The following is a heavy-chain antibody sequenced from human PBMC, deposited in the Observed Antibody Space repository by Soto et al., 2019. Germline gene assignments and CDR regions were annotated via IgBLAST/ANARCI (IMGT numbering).Heavy chain of an antibody. J-gene: IGHJ4*02. D-gene: IGHD3-3*01. Sequence: ASVKVSCKASVYTFTSYYMHWVRQAPGQGLAWMGIINPSGGSTSYAQKFQVRVTMTRDTTRSTHYLELRSLRSEDTAVYYCERVQDDFCPGYPYIDDWGQGTLVTVSS. CDR1: VYTFTSYY. CDR2: INPSGGST. V-gene: IGHV1-46*01. CDR3: ERVQDDFCPGYPYIDD.